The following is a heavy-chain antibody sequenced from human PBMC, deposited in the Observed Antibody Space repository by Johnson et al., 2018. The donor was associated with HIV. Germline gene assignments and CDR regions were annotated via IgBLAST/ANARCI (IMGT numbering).Heavy chain of an antibody. CDR3: ANLGRYFDWFPTTNDAFDI. V-gene: IGHV3-30-3*01. D-gene: IGHD3-9*01. CDR2: ISYDGSNK. CDR1: GFTFSSYA. J-gene: IGHJ3*02. Sequence: QVQLVESGGGLVQPGRSLRLSCAASGFTFSSYAMHWVRQAPGKGLEWVAVISYDGSNKYYADSVKGRFTISRDNSKNTLYLQMNSLRAEDTAVYYCANLGRYFDWFPTTNDAFDIWGQGTMVT.